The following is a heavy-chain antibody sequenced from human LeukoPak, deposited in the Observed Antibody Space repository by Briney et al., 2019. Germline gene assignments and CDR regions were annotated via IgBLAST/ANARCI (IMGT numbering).Heavy chain of an antibody. Sequence: SVKVSCKPSGGTFSSYAISWVRQAPGQGLEWMGGIIPIFGTANYAQKFQGRVTITADGSTSTAYMELNSLRAEDTAVYYCARGLAEEDEYYYDSSGYYGIWGQGTMVTASS. J-gene: IGHJ3*02. D-gene: IGHD3-22*01. CDR1: GGTFSSYA. CDR2: IIPIFGTA. V-gene: IGHV1-69*01. CDR3: ARGLAEEDEYYYDSSGYYGI.